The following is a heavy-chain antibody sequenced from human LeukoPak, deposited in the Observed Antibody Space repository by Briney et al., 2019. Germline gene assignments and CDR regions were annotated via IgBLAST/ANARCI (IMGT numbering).Heavy chain of an antibody. CDR1: GYTFTSYS. Sequence: ASVKVSCTASGYTFTSYSISWVRQAPGQGLGWMGWISAYNGNTNYAQTLPGRVTMTTDTSTSTAYMEVRSLRADDTAVYYCARERRNSDGYRPDYWGQGTLVTVSS. CDR2: ISAYNGNT. D-gene: IGHD5-18*01. J-gene: IGHJ4*02. CDR3: ARERRNSDGYRPDY. V-gene: IGHV1-18*01.